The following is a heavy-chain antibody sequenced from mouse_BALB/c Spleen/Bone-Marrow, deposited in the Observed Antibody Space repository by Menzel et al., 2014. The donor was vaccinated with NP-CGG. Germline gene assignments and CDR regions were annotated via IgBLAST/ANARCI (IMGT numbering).Heavy chain of an antibody. CDR1: GFNIKDAY. V-gene: IGHV14-3*02. J-gene: IGHJ3*01. CDR2: IAPANGNT. D-gene: IGHD1-3*01. CDR3: ARSPGEVNY. Sequence: EVMLVESGAELVKPGASVKLSCTASGFNIKDAYMHWVKQRPAQGLEWIGRIAPANGNTEYDPKFLDKATITADTSSNTAYLQLSSLTSEDTAVYYCARSPGEVNYWGQRTLVTVSA.